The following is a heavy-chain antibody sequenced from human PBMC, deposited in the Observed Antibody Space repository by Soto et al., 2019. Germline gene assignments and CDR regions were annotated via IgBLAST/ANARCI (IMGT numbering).Heavy chain of an antibody. CDR3: AREKWLVRRNDPFDI. V-gene: IGHV1-46*01. CDR1: GYTFINYY. CDR2: INPNGGST. D-gene: IGHD6-19*01. Sequence: QVQLVQSGAEVKKPGASVKVSCKASGYTFINYYMHWVRQAPGXXXXWMGIINPNGGSTTYAQKFQGRVTLTRDTSTNTVNMELSSLRSEDTAVYYCAREKWLVRRNDPFDIWGQGTMVTVSS. J-gene: IGHJ3*02.